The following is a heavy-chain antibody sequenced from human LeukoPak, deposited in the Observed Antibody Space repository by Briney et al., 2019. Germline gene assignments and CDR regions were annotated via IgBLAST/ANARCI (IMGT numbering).Heavy chain of an antibody. CDR2: IYYSGST. CDR1: GGSIGSTTYY. V-gene: IGHV4-39*01. Sequence: PSETLSLTCTVSGGSIGSTTYYWGWIPPPPGLELECVGSIYYSGSTYYNPSLKSRVTISLDTSKNQFSLKLSSVTAADTAVYYCARHKQSGTYYDAFDIWGQGTMVTVSS. D-gene: IGHD1-26*01. J-gene: IGHJ3*02. CDR3: ARHKQSGTYYDAFDI.